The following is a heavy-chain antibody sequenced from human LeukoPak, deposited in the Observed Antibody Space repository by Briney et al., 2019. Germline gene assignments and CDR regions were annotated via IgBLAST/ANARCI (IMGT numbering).Heavy chain of an antibody. CDR3: ARSKSSSWYPNYYYYGMDV. CDR1: GGTFSSYA. CDR2: IIPIFSTA. D-gene: IGHD6-13*01. J-gene: IGHJ6*02. Sequence: ASVKVSCKASGGTFSSYAISWVRQAPGQGLEWMGGIIPIFSTANYAQKFQGRVTITADESTSTAYMELSSLRSEDTAVYYCARSKSSSWYPNYYYYGMDVWGQGTTVTVSS. V-gene: IGHV1-69*13.